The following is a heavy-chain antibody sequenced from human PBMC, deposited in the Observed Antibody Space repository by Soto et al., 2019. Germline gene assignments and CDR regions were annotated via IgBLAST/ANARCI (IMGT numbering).Heavy chain of an antibody. CDR2: IDPSGSYT. V-gene: IGHV5-10-1*01. Sequence: VESLKISCKGSGYSFDSHWISWVRQMPGKGLEWMGRIDPSGSYTNYSPSFQGHVTISADPSISSAYLQWSSLKASDTAMYFCTREEYYWNWFDPWGQGPLATVSP. CDR3: TREEYYWNWFDP. J-gene: IGHJ5*01. CDR1: GYSFDSHW. D-gene: IGHD3-10*01.